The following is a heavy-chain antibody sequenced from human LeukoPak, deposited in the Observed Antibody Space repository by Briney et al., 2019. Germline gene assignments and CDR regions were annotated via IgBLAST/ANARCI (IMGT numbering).Heavy chain of an antibody. CDR2: INPNSGGT. V-gene: IGHV1-2*02. J-gene: IGHJ4*02. CDR3: ARVLGPGELGMRDDY. D-gene: IGHD7-27*01. Sequence: ASVKVSCKASGYTFTGYYMHWVRQAPGQGLEWMGWINPNSGGTNYAQKFQGRVTMTRDTSISTAYMELSRLRSDDTAVYYCARVLGPGELGMRDDYWGQGTLVTVSS. CDR1: GYTFTGYY.